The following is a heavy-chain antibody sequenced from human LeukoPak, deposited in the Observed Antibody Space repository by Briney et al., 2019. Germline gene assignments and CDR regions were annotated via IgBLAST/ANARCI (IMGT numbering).Heavy chain of an antibody. J-gene: IGHJ4*02. CDR3: ATDRARGGDSFDY. Sequence: SETLSLTCTVSGGSISSGDYSWSWIRQPPGKGLEWIGYIYYSGSTYYNPSLKSRVTISGDTSKNQFSLKLSSVTAADTAVYYCATDRARGGDSFDYWGQGTLVTVSS. V-gene: IGHV4-30-4*01. CDR1: GGSISSGDYS. D-gene: IGHD3-10*01. CDR2: IYYSGST.